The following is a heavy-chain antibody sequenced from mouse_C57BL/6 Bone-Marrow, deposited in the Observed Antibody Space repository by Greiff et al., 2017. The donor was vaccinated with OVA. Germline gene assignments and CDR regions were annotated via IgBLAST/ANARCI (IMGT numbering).Heavy chain of an antibody. CDR2: IDPEDGET. V-gene: IGHV14-2*01. CDR1: GFNIKDYY. CDR3: ASCSSPYYYAMDY. D-gene: IGHD1-1*01. Sequence: VQLQLSGAELVKPGASVKLSCTASGFNIKDYYMHWVKQRTEQGLEWIGRIDPEDGETKYAPKFQGKATITADTSSNTAYLQLSSLTSEDTAVYYCASCSSPYYYAMDYWGQGPSVTVSS. J-gene: IGHJ4*01.